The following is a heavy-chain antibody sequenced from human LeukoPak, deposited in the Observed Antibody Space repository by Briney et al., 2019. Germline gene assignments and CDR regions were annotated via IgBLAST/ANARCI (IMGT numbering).Heavy chain of an antibody. J-gene: IGHJ4*02. D-gene: IGHD6-13*01. Sequence: GGSLRLSCAASGFTFSSYAMSWVRQAPGKGLEWVSAISGGGDTTYYADSVKGRFTISRDNSKNTLYLQMNSLRAEDTAVYYCARDSSSSWYWGDYWGQGTLVTVSS. CDR2: ISGGGDTT. CDR3: ARDSSSSWYWGDY. V-gene: IGHV3-23*01. CDR1: GFTFSSYA.